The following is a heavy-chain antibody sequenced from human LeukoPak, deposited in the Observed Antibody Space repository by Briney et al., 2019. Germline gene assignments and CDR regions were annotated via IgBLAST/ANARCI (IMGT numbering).Heavy chain of an antibody. CDR2: TYYSGSP. V-gene: IGHV4-59*01. D-gene: IGHD3-22*01. CDR1: GGYISSYY. J-gene: IGHJ4*02. Sequence: SETLSLTCTVSGGYISSYYWSWIRQPPGKGLEWIGYTYYSGSPNYNPSLKSRVTISVDTSKNQFSLKLSSVTAADTAVYYCARAIYYYDSSGYFDWGQGTLVTVSS. CDR3: ARAIYYYDSSGYFD.